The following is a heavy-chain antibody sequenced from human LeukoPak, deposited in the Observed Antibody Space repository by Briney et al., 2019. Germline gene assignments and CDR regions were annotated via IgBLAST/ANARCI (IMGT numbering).Heavy chain of an antibody. V-gene: IGHV3-23*01. CDR3: AKDSSPGAAFDY. CDR2: ISGSGGST. D-gene: IGHD1-26*01. J-gene: IGHJ4*02. Sequence: GGSLRLSCAASGFTFSSYGMHWVRQAPGKGLEWVSAISGSGGSTYYADSVKGRFTISRDNSKNTLFLQMNSLRAEDTAVYYCAKDSSPGAAFDYWGQGTLVTVSS. CDR1: GFTFSSYG.